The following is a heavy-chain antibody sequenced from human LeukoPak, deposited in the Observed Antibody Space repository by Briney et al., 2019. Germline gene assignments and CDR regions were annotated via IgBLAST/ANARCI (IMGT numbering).Heavy chain of an antibody. V-gene: IGHV4-34*01. CDR2: INHSGST. CDR1: GGSFSGYY. Sequence: SETLFLTCAVYGGSFSGYYWSWIRQPPAKGLERIGEINHSGSTYYKPSLQSRVTRSVDTSKNQFSLELISVTAAGTAVYYCARLPRVVPAATPPSDYGIDVWGKGTTVTVSS. J-gene: IGHJ6*04. CDR3: ARLPRVVPAATPPSDYGIDV. D-gene: IGHD2-2*01.